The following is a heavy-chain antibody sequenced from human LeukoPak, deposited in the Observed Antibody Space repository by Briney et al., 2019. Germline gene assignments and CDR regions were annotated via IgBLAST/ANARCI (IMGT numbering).Heavy chain of an antibody. Sequence: ASVKVSCKTSGYSFTDYYMHWVRQAPGQGLEWMGWINPNSGGTNFAQRFQDRVTMTRDMPISTAYMELSRLRSDDTAIYYCTRDHQLPLLGWFDPWGQGTLVIVSS. CDR2: INPNSGGT. CDR3: TRDHQLPLLGWFDP. V-gene: IGHV1-2*02. D-gene: IGHD2-2*01. J-gene: IGHJ5*02. CDR1: GYSFTDYY.